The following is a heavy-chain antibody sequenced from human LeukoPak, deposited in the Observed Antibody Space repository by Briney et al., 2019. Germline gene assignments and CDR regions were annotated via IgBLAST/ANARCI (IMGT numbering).Heavy chain of an antibody. V-gene: IGHV4-39*01. CDR1: GGSISSSSYY. CDR2: IYYSGST. CDR3: ARRTGRMGRGVISLWFDY. D-gene: IGHD3-10*01. Sequence: SETLSLTCTVSGGSISSSSYYWGWIRQPPGKGLEWIGSIYYSGSTYYNPSLKSRVTISVDTSKNQFSLKLSSVTAADTAVYYCARRTGRMGRGVISLWFDYWGQGTLVTVSS. J-gene: IGHJ4*02.